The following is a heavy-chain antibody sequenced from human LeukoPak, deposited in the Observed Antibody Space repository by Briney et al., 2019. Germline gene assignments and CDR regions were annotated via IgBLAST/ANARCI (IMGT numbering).Heavy chain of an antibody. D-gene: IGHD3-22*01. V-gene: IGHV4-61*02. J-gene: IGHJ3*02. CDR1: GGSISSGSYY. CDR3: ARVGYYDSSGYYFVGNAFEI. CDR2: IYTSGST. Sequence: PSETLSLTCTVSGGSISSGSYYWSWIRQPAGKGLEWLGRIYTSGSTNYNPSLKSRVTISVDTSKNQFSLKLSSVTAADTAVYYCARVGYYDSSGYYFVGNAFEIWGQGTMVTVSS.